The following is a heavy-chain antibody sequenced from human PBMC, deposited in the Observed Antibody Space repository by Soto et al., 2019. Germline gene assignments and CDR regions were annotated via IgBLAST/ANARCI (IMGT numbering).Heavy chain of an antibody. J-gene: IGHJ6*02. CDR1: GFTFSSYA. Sequence: QVQLVESGGGVVQPGRSLRLSCAASGFTFSSYAMHWVRQAPGKGLEWVAVISYGGSNKYYADSVKGRFTISRDNSKNTLYLQMNSLRAEDTAVYYCARDYGDYLLAYGMDVWGQGTTVTVSS. V-gene: IGHV3-30-3*01. CDR2: ISYGGSNK. CDR3: ARDYGDYLLAYGMDV. D-gene: IGHD4-17*01.